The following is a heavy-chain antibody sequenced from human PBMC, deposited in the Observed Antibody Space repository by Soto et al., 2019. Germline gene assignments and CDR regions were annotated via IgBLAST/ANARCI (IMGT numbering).Heavy chain of an antibody. CDR3: ARDQPYSSTSAYYVMDG. D-gene: IGHD6-13*01. Sequence: ASVKVSCKASGYTFTSYGISWVRQAPGQGLEWMGWISAYNGNSNYARKLQGRVTMTTDTSTSTAYMELRSLRSDDTAVYYCARDQPYSSTSAYYVMDGWAQGTTVTVSS. CDR2: ISAYNGNS. V-gene: IGHV1-18*01. J-gene: IGHJ6*02. CDR1: GYTFTSYG.